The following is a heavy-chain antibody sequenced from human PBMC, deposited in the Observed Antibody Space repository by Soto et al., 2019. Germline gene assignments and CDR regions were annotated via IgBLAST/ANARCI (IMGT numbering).Heavy chain of an antibody. V-gene: IGHV1-69*13. D-gene: IGHD5-18*01. CDR3: AREIDSYGNFDY. Sequence: SSVKVSCKDSGGTFSSYAISWVRQAPGQGLEWMGGIIPIFGTANYAQKFQGRVTITADESTSTAYMELSSLRSEDTAVYYCAREIDSYGNFDYWGQGALVTVS. CDR1: GGTFSSYA. CDR2: IIPIFGTA. J-gene: IGHJ4*02.